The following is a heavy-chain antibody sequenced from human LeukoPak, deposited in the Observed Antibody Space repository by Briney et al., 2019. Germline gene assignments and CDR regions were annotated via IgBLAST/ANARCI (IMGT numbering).Heavy chain of an antibody. CDR3: AREGPKYSSSWWYFDY. J-gene: IGHJ4*02. CDR1: GGTFSSYA. Sequence: SVKVSCKASGGTFSSYAISWVRQAPGQGLEWVGRIIPIFGIANYAQKFQGRVTITADKSTSTAYMELSSLRSEDTAVYYCAREGPKYSSSWWYFDYWGQGTLVTVSS. D-gene: IGHD6-13*01. CDR2: IIPIFGIA. V-gene: IGHV1-69*04.